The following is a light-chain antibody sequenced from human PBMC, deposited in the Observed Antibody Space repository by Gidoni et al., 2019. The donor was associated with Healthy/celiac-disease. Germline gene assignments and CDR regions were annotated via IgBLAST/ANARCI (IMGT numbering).Light chain of an antibody. J-gene: IGKJ2*01. Sequence: ESVLTQSPATLSLSPGERATLSCRASQSVSSYLAWYQQKPGQAPRLLIYDASNRATGIPARFSGSWSGTYFTLTISSLEPEDFAVYYCQQRSNWYTFXXXTKLEIK. CDR3: QQRSNWYT. CDR2: DAS. CDR1: QSVSSY. V-gene: IGKV3-11*01.